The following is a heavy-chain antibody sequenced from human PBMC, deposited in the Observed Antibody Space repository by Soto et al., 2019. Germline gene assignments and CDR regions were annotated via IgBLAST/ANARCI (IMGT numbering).Heavy chain of an antibody. CDR3: AIGPRMWLAGGGY. D-gene: IGHD6-19*01. Sequence: SETLSLTCAVYGGSFSGYYWSWIRQPPGKGLEWLGEINHSGITDYNPSLKSRITISIDTSKKQFPLKLNSVTAADTAVYYCAIGPRMWLAGGGYWGQGTQVTVSS. V-gene: IGHV4-34*01. CDR1: GGSFSGYY. J-gene: IGHJ4*02. CDR2: INHSGIT.